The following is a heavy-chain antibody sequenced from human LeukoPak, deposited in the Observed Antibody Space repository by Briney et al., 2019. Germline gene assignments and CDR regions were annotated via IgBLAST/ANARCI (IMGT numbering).Heavy chain of an antibody. CDR2: IRSKANSYAT. CDR1: GLTFSGSA. V-gene: IGHV3-73*01. D-gene: IGHD3-22*01. Sequence: GGSLRLSCAASGLTFSGSAMHWVSQASGKGLEWVGRIRSKANSYATAYAASVKGRFTISRDDSKNTAYLQMNSLKTEDTAVYYCTRLNSYSSGYSYWGQGTLVTVSS. J-gene: IGHJ4*02. CDR3: TRLNSYSSGYSY.